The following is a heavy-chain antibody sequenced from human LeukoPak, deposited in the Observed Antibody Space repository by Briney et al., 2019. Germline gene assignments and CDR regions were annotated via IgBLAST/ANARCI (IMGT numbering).Heavy chain of an antibody. CDR1: GFTFTSSA. CDR3: ARHRPEGSYPLDS. V-gene: IGHV1-58*02. Sequence: SVKVSCKTSGFTFTSSAMQWVRQARGQRLEWIGWIVVGSDNTNYAQKFQERVTITRDMSTSTAYMELSSLRSEDTAVYYCARHRPEGSYPLDSWGQGALVTVSS. CDR2: IVVGSDNT. J-gene: IGHJ4*02.